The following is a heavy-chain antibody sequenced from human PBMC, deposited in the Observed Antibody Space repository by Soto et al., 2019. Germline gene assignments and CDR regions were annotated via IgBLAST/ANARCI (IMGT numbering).Heavy chain of an antibody. CDR2: IIPIFGTA. CDR3: AGVNANFWSGYPPYYYYYCMDV. J-gene: IGHJ6*02. CDR1: GGTFSSYA. Sequence: QVQLVQSGAEVKKPGSSVKVSCKASGGTFSSYAISWVRQAPGQGLEWMGGIIPIFGTANYAQKFQGRVTITADESTSTAYRSLSSLKSEDTAVYYCAGVNANFWSGYPPYYYYYCMDVWGQGTMVTFSS. V-gene: IGHV1-69*01. D-gene: IGHD3-3*01.